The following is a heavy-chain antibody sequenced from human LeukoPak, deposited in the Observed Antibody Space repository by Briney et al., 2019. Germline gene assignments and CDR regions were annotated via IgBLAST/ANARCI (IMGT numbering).Heavy chain of an antibody. CDR3: ARVRSPQYCSSTSCYTLDNWFDP. CDR2: IIPILGIA. Sequence: SVKVSCKASGGTFSSYTISWVRQAPGQGLEWMGRIIPILGIANYAQKFQGRVTITADKSTSTAYMGLSSLRSEDTAVYYCARVRSPQYCSSTSCYTLDNWFDPWGQGTLVTVSS. V-gene: IGHV1-69*02. D-gene: IGHD2-2*02. J-gene: IGHJ5*02. CDR1: GGTFSSYT.